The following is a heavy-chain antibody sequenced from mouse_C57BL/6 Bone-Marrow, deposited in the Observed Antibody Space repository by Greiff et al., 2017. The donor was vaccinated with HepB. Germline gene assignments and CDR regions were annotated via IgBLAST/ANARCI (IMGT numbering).Heavy chain of an antibody. D-gene: IGHD1-1*01. V-gene: IGHV1-52*01. Sequence: VQLQQPGAELVRPGSSVKLSCKASGYTFTSYWMHWVKQRPIQGLEWIGNIDPSDSETHYNQKFKDKATLTVDKSSSTAYMQLSSLTSEDSAVYYCARGAATVVSLDAMDYWGQGTSVTVSS. J-gene: IGHJ4*01. CDR1: GYTFTSYW. CDR3: ARGAATVVSLDAMDY. CDR2: IDPSDSET.